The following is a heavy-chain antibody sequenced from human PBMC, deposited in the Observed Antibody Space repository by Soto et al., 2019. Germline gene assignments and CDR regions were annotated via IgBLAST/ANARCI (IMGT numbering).Heavy chain of an antibody. CDR1: GYTFTDNG. D-gene: IGHD3-16*01. CDR2: ISAYNGNT. CDR3: ARVGEGDLHPDY. Sequence: QVQLVQSGAEVKKPGASVKVSCKPSGYTFTDNGLSWVRQAPGQGLEWLGWISAYNGNTNYAQKFQGRVTMTTDTSTSTVYMELRSLGSDDTAVYYCARVGEGDLHPDYWGQGTLVTISS. J-gene: IGHJ4*02. V-gene: IGHV1-18*01.